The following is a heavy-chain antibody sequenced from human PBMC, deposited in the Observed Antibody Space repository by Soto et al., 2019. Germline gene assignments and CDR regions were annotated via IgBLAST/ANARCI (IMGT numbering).Heavy chain of an antibody. J-gene: IGHJ1*01. CDR1: GYTFTSYG. D-gene: IGHD3-22*01. Sequence: ASVKVSCKASGYTFTSYGISWVRQAPGQGLEWMGWISAYNGNTNYAQKLQGRVTMTTDTSTSTAYMELRSLRSDDTAVYYCARDSRASYYYDSSGYGYFQHWGQGTLVTVSS. CDR2: ISAYNGNT. V-gene: IGHV1-18*01. CDR3: ARDSRASYYYDSSGYGYFQH.